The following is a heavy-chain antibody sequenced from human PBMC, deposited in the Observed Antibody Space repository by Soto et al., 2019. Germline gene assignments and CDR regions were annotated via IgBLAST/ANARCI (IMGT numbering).Heavy chain of an antibody. V-gene: IGHV4-34*01. CDR2: INHSGST. CDR3: ARGTFWRLYYYYGMDV. CDR1: GGSFSGYY. Sequence: PSETLSLTCAVYGGSFSGYYCSWIRQPPGKGLEWIGEINHSGSTNYNPSLKSRVTISVDTSKNQFSLKLSSVTAADTAVYYCARGTFWRLYYYYGMDVWGQGTTVTVSS. J-gene: IGHJ6*02.